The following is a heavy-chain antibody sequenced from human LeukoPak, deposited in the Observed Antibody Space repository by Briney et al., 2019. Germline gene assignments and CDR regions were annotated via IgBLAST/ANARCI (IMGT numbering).Heavy chain of an antibody. CDR2: IYYSGST. V-gene: IGHV4-59*01. Sequence: SETLSLTCTVSGGSMSSYYWSGIRQPPGKGLEWIGYIYYSGSTNYNPSLKGRVTISVDTSKNQFSLKLSSVTAADTAVYYCARGGDPLVYYYGMDVWGQGTTVTVSS. CDR1: GGSMSSYY. CDR3: ARGGDPLVYYYGMDV. J-gene: IGHJ6*02. D-gene: IGHD3-9*01.